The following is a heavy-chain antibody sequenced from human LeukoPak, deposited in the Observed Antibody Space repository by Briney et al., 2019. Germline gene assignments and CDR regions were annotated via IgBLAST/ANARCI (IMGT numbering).Heavy chain of an antibody. CDR1: GGSISSYY. CDR3: ARIVDTAMVYYYYYMDV. D-gene: IGHD5-18*01. J-gene: IGHJ6*03. CDR2: IYYSGST. Sequence: SETLSLTCTVSGGSISSYYWSWIRQPPGKGLEWIGYIYYSGSTNYNPSLKSRVIISVDTSKNQFSLKLSSVTAADTAVYYCARIVDTAMVYYYYYMDVWGKGTTVTVSS. V-gene: IGHV4-59*01.